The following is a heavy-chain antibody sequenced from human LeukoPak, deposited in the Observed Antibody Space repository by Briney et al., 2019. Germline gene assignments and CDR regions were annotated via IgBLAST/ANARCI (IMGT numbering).Heavy chain of an antibody. CDR2: VKQDGSQK. V-gene: IGHV3-7*05. Sequence: GGSLRLSCAVSGFTFSSYWMNWVRQAPGKGLEWVANVKQDGSQKYYVDSVKGRFTISRDNAKNSLYLQLNSLRAEDTAVYYCARDESGDSYGLYWGQGTLVTVSS. CDR1: GFTFSSYW. D-gene: IGHD5-18*01. J-gene: IGHJ4*02. CDR3: ARDESGDSYGLY.